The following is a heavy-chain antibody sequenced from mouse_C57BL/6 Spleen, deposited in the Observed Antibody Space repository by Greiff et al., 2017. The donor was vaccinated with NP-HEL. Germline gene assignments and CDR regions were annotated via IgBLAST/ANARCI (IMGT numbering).Heavy chain of an antibody. V-gene: IGHV1-82*01. CDR2: IYPGDGDT. J-gene: IGHJ4*01. Sequence: VQLQESGPELVKPGASVKISCKASGYAFSSSWMNWVKRRPGRGLEWIGRIYPGDGDTNYIGRFKGKATLTADKSSSTAYMQLSSLTSEDSAVYFCARGGYYAMDYWGQGTSVTVSS. CDR1: GYAFSSSW. CDR3: ARGGYYAMDY.